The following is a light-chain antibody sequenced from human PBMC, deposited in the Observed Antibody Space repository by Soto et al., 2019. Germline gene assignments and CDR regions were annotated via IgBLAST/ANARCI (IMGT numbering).Light chain of an antibody. CDR1: QSVSSN. CDR3: QQYNNWPPLT. Sequence: EIVMTQSPATLSVSPGERATLSCRASQSVSSNLAWYQQKPGQAPRLLIYGASTRATGIPARFSGSGSGTEITLTNSSLQSEDFAVYYCQQYNNWPPLTFGGGTKVDIK. V-gene: IGKV3-15*01. CDR2: GAS. J-gene: IGKJ4*01.